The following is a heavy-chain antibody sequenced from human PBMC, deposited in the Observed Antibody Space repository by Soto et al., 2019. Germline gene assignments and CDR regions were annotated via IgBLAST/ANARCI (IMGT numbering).Heavy chain of an antibody. Sequence: GGSLRLSCAASGFTFSSYAMHWVRQAPGKGLEWVAVISYDGSNKYYADSVKGRFTISRDNSKNTLYLQMNSLRAEDTAVYYCASVYILTGYPDPLSGPTDDAFDIWGQGTMVTVSS. CDR2: ISYDGSNK. CDR1: GFTFSSYA. V-gene: IGHV3-30-3*01. CDR3: ASVYILTGYPDPLSGPTDDAFDI. J-gene: IGHJ3*02. D-gene: IGHD3-9*01.